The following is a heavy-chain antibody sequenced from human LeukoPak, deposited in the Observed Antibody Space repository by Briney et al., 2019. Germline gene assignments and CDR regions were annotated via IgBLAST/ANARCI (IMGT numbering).Heavy chain of an antibody. CDR3: AKASPGIAAAGPDY. Sequence: GGSLRLSCAASGFTFSIFGMHWVRQAPGKGLEWVAVISYDGSNKYYADSVKARFAISRDNSKNTLYLQMNSLRAEDTALYYCAKASPGIAAAGPDYWGQGTLVTVSS. D-gene: IGHD6-13*01. V-gene: IGHV3-30*18. CDR2: ISYDGSNK. J-gene: IGHJ4*02. CDR1: GFTFSIFG.